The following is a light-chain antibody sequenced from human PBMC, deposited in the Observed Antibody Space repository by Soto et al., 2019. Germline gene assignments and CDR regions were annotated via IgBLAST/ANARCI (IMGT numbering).Light chain of an antibody. CDR1: SSDVGGYNY. V-gene: IGLV2-14*01. CDR3: SSYTSSSTLRV. CDR2: DVS. J-gene: IGLJ2*01. Sequence: QSALTQPASVSGFPGQSITISCTGTSSDVGGYNYVSWYQQHPGKAPKLMIYDVSNRPSGVSNRFSCSKSGNTASLTISGLQAEDEADYYCSSYTSSSTLRVFGGGTKVTVL.